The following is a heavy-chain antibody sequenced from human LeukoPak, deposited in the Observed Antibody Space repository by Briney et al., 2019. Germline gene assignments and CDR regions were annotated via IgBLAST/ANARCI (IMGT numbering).Heavy chain of an antibody. CDR1: GFSLSTSGVG. V-gene: IGHV2-5*02. CDR2: IYWDDDK. J-gene: IGHJ4*02. D-gene: IGHD3-22*01. CDR3: AHSVVVDYYDSSGYHI. Sequence: SGPTLVKPTQTLTLTCTFSGFSLSTSGVGVGWIRQPRGKTLEWLALIYWDDDKRYSPSLKSRLTITKDTSKNQVVLTMTNMDPVDTATYYCAHSVVVDYYDSSGYHIWGQGTLVTVSS.